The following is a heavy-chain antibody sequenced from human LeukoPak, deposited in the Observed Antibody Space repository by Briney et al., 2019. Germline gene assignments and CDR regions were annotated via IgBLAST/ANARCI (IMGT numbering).Heavy chain of an antibody. CDR2: TYYRSKLYN. Sequence: SQTLSLICAISGDSVSSNSAAWNWIRQSPSRGLEWLGRTYYRSKLYNDYAVSVKSRITINPDTSKNQFSLQLNSVTPEDTAVYYCARDALSSGWSEGQLYYYYGMDVWGQGTTVTVSS. J-gene: IGHJ6*02. CDR1: GDSVSSNSAA. D-gene: IGHD6-19*01. CDR3: ARDALSSGWSEGQLYYYYGMDV. V-gene: IGHV6-1*01.